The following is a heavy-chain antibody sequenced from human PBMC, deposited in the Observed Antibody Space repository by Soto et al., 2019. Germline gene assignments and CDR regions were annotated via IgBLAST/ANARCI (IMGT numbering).Heavy chain of an antibody. D-gene: IGHD7-27*01. CDR1: GYSFTSYW. CDR2: IYPGDSDT. J-gene: IGHJ3*02. CDR3: ARALTAGNDAFDI. V-gene: IGHV5-51*01. Sequence: GESLKISCKGSGYSFTSYWIGWVCQMPGKGLEWMGIIYPGDSDTRYSPSFQGQVTISADKSISTAYLQWSSLKASDTAMYYCARALTAGNDAFDIWGQGTMVTVSS.